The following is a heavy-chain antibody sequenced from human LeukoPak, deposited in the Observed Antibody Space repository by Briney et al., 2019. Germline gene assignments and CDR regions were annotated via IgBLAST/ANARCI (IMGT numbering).Heavy chain of an antibody. CDR2: INPNSGGT. J-gene: IGHJ4*02. CDR1: GYTFTGYY. V-gene: IGHV1-2*02. CDR3: ARVTSYYDSSGYYRLVYDYFDY. D-gene: IGHD3-22*01. Sequence: ASVKVSCKASGYTFTGYYMHWVRQAPGQGLERMGWINPNSGGTNYAQKFQGRVTMTRDTSISTAYMELSRLRSDDTAVYYCARVTSYYDSSGYYRLVYDYFDYWGQGTLVTVSS.